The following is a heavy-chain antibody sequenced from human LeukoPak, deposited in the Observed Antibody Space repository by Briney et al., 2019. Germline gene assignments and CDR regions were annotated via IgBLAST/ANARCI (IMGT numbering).Heavy chain of an antibody. CDR2: IKQDGSEK. CDR1: GFTVSSNY. J-gene: IGHJ4*02. Sequence: PGGSLRLSCAASGFTVSSNYMSWVRQAPGKGLEWVANIKQDGSEKYYVDSVKGRFTISRDNAKNSLYLQMNSLRAEDTAVYYCARGHERWGQGTLVTVSS. D-gene: IGHD1-1*01. CDR3: ARGHER. V-gene: IGHV3-7*01.